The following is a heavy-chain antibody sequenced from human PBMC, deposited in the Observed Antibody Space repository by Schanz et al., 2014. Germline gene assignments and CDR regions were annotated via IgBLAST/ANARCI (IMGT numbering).Heavy chain of an antibody. D-gene: IGHD1-1*01. Sequence: QVQLVESGGGVVQPGRSLRLSCAASGFTVRSYAMHWVRQAPGKGLEWVAAISYDGSNQYYTDSVKGRFTVSRDNSKNTVYLQMNSLRAEDTAVYYCARRVPYSFGLDVWGQGATVTVSS. CDR2: ISYDGSNQ. CDR1: GFTVRSYA. J-gene: IGHJ6*02. V-gene: IGHV3-30*04. CDR3: ARRVPYSFGLDV.